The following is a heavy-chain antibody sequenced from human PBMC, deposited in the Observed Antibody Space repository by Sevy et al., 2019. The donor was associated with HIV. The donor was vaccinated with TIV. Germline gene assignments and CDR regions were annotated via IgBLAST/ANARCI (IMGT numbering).Heavy chain of an antibody. CDR3: ARGGYDFWSGYYLVGYYYGMDV. CDR1: GYTFTSYD. D-gene: IGHD3-3*01. V-gene: IGHV1-8*01. Sequence: ASVKVSCKASGYTFTSYDINWVRQATGQGLEWMGWMNPNSGNTGYAQKFQGRVTMTRNTSISPAYMELSSLRSEDTAVYYCARGGYDFWSGYYLVGYYYGMDVWGQGTTVTVSS. CDR2: MNPNSGNT. J-gene: IGHJ6*02.